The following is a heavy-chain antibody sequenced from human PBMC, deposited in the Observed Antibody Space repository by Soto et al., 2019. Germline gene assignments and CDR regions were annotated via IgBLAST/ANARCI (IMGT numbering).Heavy chain of an antibody. CDR1: GWSFSCYY. CDR3: ARGIGYNYGYFDY. CDR2: INHSGST. D-gene: IGHD5-18*01. J-gene: IGHJ4*02. V-gene: IGHV4-34*01. Sequence: SETLSITCAFYGWSFSCYYWNWIRPPPGKGLEWIGEINHSGSTNYNPSLKSRVTISVDTSNNQFSLKLSSVTAADTAVYYCARGIGYNYGYFDYWGQGTLVTVSS.